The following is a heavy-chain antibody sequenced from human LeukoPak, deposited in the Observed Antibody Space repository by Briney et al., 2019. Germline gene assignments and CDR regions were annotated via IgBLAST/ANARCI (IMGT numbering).Heavy chain of an antibody. D-gene: IGHD5-18*01. J-gene: IGHJ4*02. CDR3: ARDPDTAMVDY. Sequence: SVKVSCKASGGTFSSYAISWVRQAPGQVLEWMGRIIPILGIANYAQKFQGRVTITADKSTSTAYMELSSLRSEDTAVYYCARDPDTAMVDYWGQGTLVTVSS. CDR2: IIPILGIA. CDR1: GGTFSSYA. V-gene: IGHV1-69*04.